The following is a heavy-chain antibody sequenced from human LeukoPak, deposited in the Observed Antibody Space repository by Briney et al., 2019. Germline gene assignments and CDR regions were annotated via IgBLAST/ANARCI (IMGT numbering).Heavy chain of an antibody. V-gene: IGHV3-30-3*01. Sequence: PGSSLRLSCAASGLTFRSYPMHWVRQAPGKGLDWVAAISFDGSNKYYADSVQGRFSVSRDNSKNTLYLQMNSLRAEETAVYFCAKGNNYYTMDVWGQGTTVTVSS. D-gene: IGHD2/OR15-2a*01. CDR2: ISFDGSNK. J-gene: IGHJ6*02. CDR1: GLTFRSYP. CDR3: AKGNNYYTMDV.